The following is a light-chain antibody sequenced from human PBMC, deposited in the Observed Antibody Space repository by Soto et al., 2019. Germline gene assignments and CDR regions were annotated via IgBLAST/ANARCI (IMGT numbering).Light chain of an antibody. V-gene: IGKV3-15*01. CDR2: GAS. J-gene: IGKJ5*01. CDR3: QQYTNMPPIT. CDR1: QSVRSN. Sequence: DIVRPQYPGTLSLSPGERATLSCRASQSVRSNLDWYQQKPGQAPRLLIYGASTRATGIPARFSGSGSGTEFTLTISGLQSEDFAVYYCQQYTNMPPITFGQGTRLEIK.